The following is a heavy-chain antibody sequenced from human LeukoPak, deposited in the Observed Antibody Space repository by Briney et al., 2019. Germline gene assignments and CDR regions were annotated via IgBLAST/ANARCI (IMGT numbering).Heavy chain of an antibody. Sequence: PGGSLRLSCAASGFTFTTYWMSWVRQAPGKGLEWVSSISSSSSYIYYADSVKGRFTISRDNAKNSLYLQMNSLRAEDTAVYYCARVAEAAAFDYWGQGTLVTVSS. CDR2: ISSSSSYI. CDR3: ARVAEAAAFDY. J-gene: IGHJ4*02. V-gene: IGHV3-21*01. CDR1: GFTFTTYW. D-gene: IGHD6-13*01.